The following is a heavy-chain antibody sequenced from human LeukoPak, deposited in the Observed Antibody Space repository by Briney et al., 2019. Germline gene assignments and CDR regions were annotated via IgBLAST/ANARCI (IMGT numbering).Heavy chain of an antibody. CDR2: IDPSDSYT. CDR3: VGEPTTGYYNWFDP. D-gene: IGHD3-9*01. V-gene: IGHV5-10-1*01. Sequence: GESLKISCRGSGYSFTSYWISWVPQMPGKGLEWMGRIDPSDSYTNYSTSFQGHVTISADKSISTAYLQWSSLKASDTAMYYCVGEPTTGYYNWFDPWGQGTLVTVS. J-gene: IGHJ5*02. CDR1: GYSFTSYW.